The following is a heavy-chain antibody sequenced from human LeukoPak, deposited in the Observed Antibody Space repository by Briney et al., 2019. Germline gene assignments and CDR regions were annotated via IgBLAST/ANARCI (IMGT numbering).Heavy chain of an antibody. D-gene: IGHD3-9*01. J-gene: IGHJ4*02. CDR1: GGAFSSYA. CDR2: IIPIFGTA. V-gene: IGHV1-69*13. CDR3: ASNYDILTGLDY. Sequence: ASVKVSCKASGGAFSSYAISWVRQAPGQGLEWMGGIIPIFGTANYAQKFQGRVTITAGESTSTAYMELSSLRSEDTAVYYCASNYDILTGLDYWGQGTLVTVSS.